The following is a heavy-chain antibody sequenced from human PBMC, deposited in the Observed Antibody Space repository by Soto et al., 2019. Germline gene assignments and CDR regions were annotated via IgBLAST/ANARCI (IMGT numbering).Heavy chain of an antibody. Sequence: QVQLQESGPGLVKPSQTLSLTCTVSGGSISSGDYYWSWIRQPPGKGLEWIGYIYYSGSTYYNPSLKSRVTLSVDTSKNQFSLKLSSVTAADTAVYYCARCSGGSCFYFDYWGQGTLVTVSS. CDR2: IYYSGST. V-gene: IGHV4-30-4*01. J-gene: IGHJ4*02. CDR3: ARCSGGSCFYFDY. CDR1: GGSISSGDYY. D-gene: IGHD2-15*01.